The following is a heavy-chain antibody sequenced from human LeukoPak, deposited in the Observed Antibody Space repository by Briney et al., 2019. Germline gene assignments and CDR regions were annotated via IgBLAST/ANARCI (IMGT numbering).Heavy chain of an antibody. CDR3: ARQGFRRFDP. J-gene: IGHJ5*02. V-gene: IGHV6-1*01. Sequence: SQALSLTCAISGDSVSSNRAAWNWFRQSPSRGLEWLGRTYYTSKWYNDYAVSVKSRITVNPDTSKNQFSLHLNSVTPEDTAVYYCARQGFRRFDPWGQGTLVTVSS. CDR1: GDSVSSNRAA. CDR2: TYYTSKWYN. D-gene: IGHD3-3*01.